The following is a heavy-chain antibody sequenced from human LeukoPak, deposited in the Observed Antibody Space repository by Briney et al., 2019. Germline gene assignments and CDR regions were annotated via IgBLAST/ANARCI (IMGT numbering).Heavy chain of an antibody. J-gene: IGHJ4*02. CDR2: INHSGST. D-gene: IGHD1-1*01. CDR3: ARQGFWNRSPNLYFDY. V-gene: IGHV4-34*01. CDR1: GGSFSGYY. Sequence: PSETLSLTCAVYGGSFSGYYWSWIRQPPGKGLEWNGEINHSGSTNYNPSLKSRVTISVDTSKNQFSLKLSSVTAADTAVYYCARQGFWNRSPNLYFDYWGQGTLVTVSS.